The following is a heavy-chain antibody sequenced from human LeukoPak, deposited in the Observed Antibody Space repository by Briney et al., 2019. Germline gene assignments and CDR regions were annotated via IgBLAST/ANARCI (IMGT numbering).Heavy chain of an antibody. Sequence: GGSLRLSCAASGFIFSSYGMHWVRQAPGKGLEGVAFIRYGGFDKYYADSVKGRFTISRDNSKNTLYLHMNSLRAEDTAMYYCAKKGYYASGSYFDYWGQGTLVTVSS. CDR3: AKKGYYASGSYFDY. CDR2: IRYGGFDK. V-gene: IGHV3-30*02. CDR1: GFIFSSYG. D-gene: IGHD3-10*01. J-gene: IGHJ4*02.